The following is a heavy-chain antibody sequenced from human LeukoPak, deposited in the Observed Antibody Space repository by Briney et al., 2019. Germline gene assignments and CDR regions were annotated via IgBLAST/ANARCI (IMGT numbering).Heavy chain of an antibody. CDR2: IIPIFGTA. CDR1: GYTFTSYD. Sequence: ASVKVSCKASGYTFTSYDINWVRQAPGQGLEWMGGIIPIFGTANYAQKFQGRVTITADESTSTAYMELSSLRSEDTAVYYCASHDYKDYYYYGMDVWGQGTTVTVSS. D-gene: IGHD4-11*01. CDR3: ASHDYKDYYYYGMDV. J-gene: IGHJ6*02. V-gene: IGHV1-69*13.